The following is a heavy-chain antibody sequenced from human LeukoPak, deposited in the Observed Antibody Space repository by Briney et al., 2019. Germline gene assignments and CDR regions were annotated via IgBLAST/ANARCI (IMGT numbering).Heavy chain of an antibody. J-gene: IGHJ6*03. Sequence: SETLSLTCTVSGDSISTYYWTWIRQPPGKGLEWIGYLYYTGSTNYSPSLKSRVTMSVDTSKNQFSLKLSSVTAADTAVYYCARITNYYYMDVWGKGFMVTVSS. D-gene: IGHD3-3*01. V-gene: IGHV4-59*01. CDR2: LYYTGST. CDR1: GDSISTYY. CDR3: ARITNYYYMDV.